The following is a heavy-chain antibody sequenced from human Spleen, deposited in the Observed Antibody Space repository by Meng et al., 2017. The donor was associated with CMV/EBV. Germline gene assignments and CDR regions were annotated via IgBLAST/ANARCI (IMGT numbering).Heavy chain of an antibody. D-gene: IGHD6-6*01. Sequence: ASGVIFSSHTMNGVRQAPGKGLEWISSISSGSSYKHYADVVKGRFTISRDDADNSLYLQMNNLRAEDTAVYYCAKDHGSSSPRWLDSWGQGTLVTVSS. J-gene: IGHJ5*01. CDR2: ISSGSSYK. V-gene: IGHV3-21*01. CDR1: GVIFSSHT. CDR3: AKDHGSSSPRWLDS.